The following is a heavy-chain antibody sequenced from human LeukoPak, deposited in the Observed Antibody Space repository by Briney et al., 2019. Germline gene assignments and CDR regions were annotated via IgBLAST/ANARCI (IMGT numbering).Heavy chain of an antibody. CDR3: ARGGRWELFYYYYGMDV. Sequence: ASVKVSCKASGYTFTSYDINWVRQATGQGLEWMGWMNPNSGNTGYAQKFQGRVTMTGNTSISTAYMELSSLRSEDTAVYYCARGGRWELFYYYYGMDVWGQGTTVTVSS. V-gene: IGHV1-8*01. CDR1: GYTFTSYD. J-gene: IGHJ6*02. D-gene: IGHD1-26*01. CDR2: MNPNSGNT.